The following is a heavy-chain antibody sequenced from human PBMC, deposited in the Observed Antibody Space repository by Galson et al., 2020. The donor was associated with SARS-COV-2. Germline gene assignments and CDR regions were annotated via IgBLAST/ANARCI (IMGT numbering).Heavy chain of an antibody. CDR1: GYTFTSYG. CDR2: ISAYNGNT. CDR3: ARGGILTGYYYDYFDY. Sequence: ASVKVSCKASGYTFTSYGISWVRQAPGQGLEWMGWISAYNGNTNYAQKLQGRVTMTTDTSTSTAYMEMRSLRSDDTAVYYCARGGILTGYYYDYFDYWGQGTLVTVSS. J-gene: IGHJ4*02. V-gene: IGHV1-18*01. D-gene: IGHD3-9*01.